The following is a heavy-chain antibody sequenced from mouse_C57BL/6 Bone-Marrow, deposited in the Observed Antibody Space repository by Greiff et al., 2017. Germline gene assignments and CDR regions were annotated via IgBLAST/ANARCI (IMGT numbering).Heavy chain of an antibody. CDR2: IYPGGGYT. CDR3: ARGDYYGSSFAY. V-gene: IGHV1-63*01. D-gene: IGHD1-1*01. CDR1: GYTFTNYW. J-gene: IGHJ3*01. Sequence: QVQLQQSGAELVRPGTSVKMSCKASGYTFTNYWIGWAKQRPGHGLEWIGDIYPGGGYTNYNETFKGKATLTADKSSSTAYMQFSSLTSEDSAIYYCARGDYYGSSFAYWGQGTLVTVSA.